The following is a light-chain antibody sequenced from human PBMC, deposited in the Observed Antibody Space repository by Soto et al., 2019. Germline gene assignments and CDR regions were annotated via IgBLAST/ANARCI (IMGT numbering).Light chain of an antibody. CDR2: GAS. Sequence: EKVMRQSADAVSLYQGERPTLPPRASQSVSSNLAWYQQKPGQAPRLLIYGASSRATGIPDRFSGSGSGTDFTLTISRLEPEDFAVYYCQQYGSSPITFGQGTRLEIK. CDR3: QQYGSSPIT. J-gene: IGKJ5*01. V-gene: IGKV3-20*01. CDR1: QSVSSN.